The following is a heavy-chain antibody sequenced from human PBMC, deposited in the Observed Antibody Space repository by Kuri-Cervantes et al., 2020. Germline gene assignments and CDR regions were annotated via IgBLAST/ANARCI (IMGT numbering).Heavy chain of an antibody. CDR1: GFTLSSYW. CDR3: ANAICSGGNCFPRYGVDV. Sequence: GGSLRLSCEASGFTLSSYWMSWVRQAPGKGLEWVANIKQDGSEKYYVVSVKGRFTISRDNAKNSLYLQMNSLRAEDTALYYCANAICSGGNCFPRYGVDVWGQGTTVTVSS. V-gene: IGHV3-7*01. D-gene: IGHD2-15*01. CDR2: IKQDGSEK. J-gene: IGHJ6*02.